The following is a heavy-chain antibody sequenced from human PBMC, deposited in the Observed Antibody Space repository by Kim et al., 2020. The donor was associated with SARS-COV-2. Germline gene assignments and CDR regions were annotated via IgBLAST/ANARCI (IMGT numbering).Heavy chain of an antibody. Sequence: GGSLRLSCAASGFTFKFFGMNWVRQSPGKGPEWVSSISTTGEYISYADSVRGRFTISRDNAKNSLFLEMNNLRDDDTAVYYCTTWAACSGGNCSDRLSYGMDVWGQGTTVTVSS. D-gene: IGHD2-15*01. CDR2: ISTTGEYI. CDR3: TTWAACSGGNCSDRLSYGMDV. V-gene: IGHV3-21*01. J-gene: IGHJ6*02. CDR1: GFTFKFFG.